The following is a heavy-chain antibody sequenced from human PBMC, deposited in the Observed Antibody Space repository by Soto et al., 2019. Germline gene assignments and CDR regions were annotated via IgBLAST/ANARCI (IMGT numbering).Heavy chain of an antibody. V-gene: IGHV4-31*03. D-gene: IGHD3-10*01. J-gene: IGHJ4*02. CDR1: GGSISSGGYY. CDR2: IYYSGST. Sequence: QVQLQESGPGLVKPSQTLSLTCTVSGGSISSGGYYWSWIRQHPGKGLEWIGYIYYSGSTYYNPSLKSRVTISVDTSKNQFSLKLSSVTAADTAVYYCARDRPITMVRGAGYYFDYWGQGTLVTVSS. CDR3: ARDRPITMVRGAGYYFDY.